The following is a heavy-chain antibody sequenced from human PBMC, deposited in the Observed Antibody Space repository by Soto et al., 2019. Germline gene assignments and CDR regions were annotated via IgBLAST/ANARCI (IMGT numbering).Heavy chain of an antibody. D-gene: IGHD3-10*01. CDR3: GKDLGRGAGGYYYGMDV. CDR2: ISYDGSNK. Sequence: QVQLVESGGGVVQPGRSLRLSCAASGFTFSSYGMHWVRQAPGKGLEWVAVISYDGSNKYYADSVKGRFTISRDNSKNTLYLQMNSLRAEDTAVYYCGKDLGRGAGGYYYGMDVW. J-gene: IGHJ6*01. CDR1: GFTFSSYG. V-gene: IGHV3-30*18.